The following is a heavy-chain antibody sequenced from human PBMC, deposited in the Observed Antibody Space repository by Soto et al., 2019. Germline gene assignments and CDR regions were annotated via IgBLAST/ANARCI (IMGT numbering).Heavy chain of an antibody. D-gene: IGHD1-26*01. Sequence: EVQLLESGGGLEQPGGSLTLSCAASGFTFSSYAMNWVRQAPGKGLEWVSVISGSGDSTYYADSVKGRFTISRDNSKNTLYLQMNSLRAEDTAVYYCARRGSGSYYDYWGQGTLVTVSS. V-gene: IGHV3-23*01. CDR1: GFTFSSYA. CDR2: ISGSGDST. J-gene: IGHJ4*02. CDR3: ARRGSGSYYDY.